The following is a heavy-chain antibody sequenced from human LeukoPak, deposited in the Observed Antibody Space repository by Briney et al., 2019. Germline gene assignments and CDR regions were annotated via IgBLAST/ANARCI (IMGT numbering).Heavy chain of an antibody. CDR1: GYTFTVYY. J-gene: IGHJ3*02. CDR2: INPNSGGT. V-gene: IGHV1-2*03. Sequence: GGSPKVSSEPSGYTFTVYYMRCGSPTPQQRLWCMGWINPNSGGTNYAQTCQGRVTMTRDTAISTAYMELSRLRSDGTAVYYCARDPGNPSDAFDIWGQGTMVTVSS. CDR3: ARDPGNPSDAFDI. D-gene: IGHD4-23*01.